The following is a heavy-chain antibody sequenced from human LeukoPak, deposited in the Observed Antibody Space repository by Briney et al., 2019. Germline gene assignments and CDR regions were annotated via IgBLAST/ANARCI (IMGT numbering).Heavy chain of an antibody. CDR2: ISSSSSYI. Sequence: GGSLRLSCAASGFTFSSYSMNWVRQAPGKGLEWVSSISSSSSYIYYADSVKGRFTISRDNAKNSLYLQMNSLRGEDTAVYYCARESFSGWYDDDWGKGTLVTVSS. CDR3: ARESFSGWYDDD. V-gene: IGHV3-21*01. J-gene: IGHJ4*02. D-gene: IGHD6-19*01. CDR1: GFTFSSYS.